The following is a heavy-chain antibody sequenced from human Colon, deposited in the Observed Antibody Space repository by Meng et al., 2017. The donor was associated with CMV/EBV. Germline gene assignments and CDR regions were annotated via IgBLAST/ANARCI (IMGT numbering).Heavy chain of an antibody. V-gene: IGHV1-18*01. CDR3: ARGTRYAGLNWFGP. J-gene: IGHJ5*02. D-gene: IGHD3-9*01. Sequence: ASAYTFTHYGIIWVRQAPGQGLEWMGWISAYNENTNYAQKLQGRVTMTTDTSTSTAYMELRSLRSDDTAVYYCARGTRYAGLNWFGPWGQGTLVTVSS. CDR2: ISAYNENT. CDR1: AYTFTHYG.